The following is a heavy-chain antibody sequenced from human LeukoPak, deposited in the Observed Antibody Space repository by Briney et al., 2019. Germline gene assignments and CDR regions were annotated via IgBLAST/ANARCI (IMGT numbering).Heavy chain of an antibody. V-gene: IGHV3-33*06. Sequence: GRSLRLSCAASGFTFSSYGMHWVRQAPGKGLEWAAVIWYDGSNKYYADSVKGRFTISRDNSKNTLYLQMNSPRAEDTAVYYRAKDHSPLGLMVYAIDYWGQGTLVTVSS. CDR3: AKDHSPLGLMVYAIDY. D-gene: IGHD2-8*01. J-gene: IGHJ4*02. CDR2: IWYDGSNK. CDR1: GFTFSSYG.